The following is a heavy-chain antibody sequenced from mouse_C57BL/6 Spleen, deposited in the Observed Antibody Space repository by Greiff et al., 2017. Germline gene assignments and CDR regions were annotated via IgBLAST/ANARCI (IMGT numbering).Heavy chain of an antibody. CDR3: ARSGSNYDGVDY. D-gene: IGHD2-5*01. CDR1: GYTFTSYW. V-gene: IGHV1-69*01. Sequence: QVQLQQSGAELVMPGASVKLSCKASGYTFTSYWMHWVKQRPGQGLEWIGEIDPSDSYTNYNQKFKGKSTLTVDKSSSTAYMQLSSLTSEDSAVYYCARSGSNYDGVDYWGQGTTLTVSS. J-gene: IGHJ2*01. CDR2: IDPSDSYT.